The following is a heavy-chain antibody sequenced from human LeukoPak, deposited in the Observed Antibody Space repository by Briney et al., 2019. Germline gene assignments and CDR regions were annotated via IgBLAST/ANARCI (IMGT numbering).Heavy chain of an antibody. CDR1: GYTFTSYD. Sequence: GASVKVSCKASGYTFTSYDINWVRQATGQGLEWMGWMNPNSGNTGYAQKFQGRVTMTRNTSISTAYMGLSSLRSEDTAVYYCARGRWELLSYYYYYMDVWGKGTTVTVSS. V-gene: IGHV1-8*01. CDR3: ARGRWELLSYYYYYMDV. CDR2: MNPNSGNT. D-gene: IGHD1-26*01. J-gene: IGHJ6*03.